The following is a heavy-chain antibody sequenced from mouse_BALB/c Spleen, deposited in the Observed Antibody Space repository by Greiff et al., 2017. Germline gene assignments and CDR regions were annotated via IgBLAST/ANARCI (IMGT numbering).Heavy chain of an antibody. Sequence: EVNVVESGGGLVKPGGSLKLSCAASGFTFSSYTMSWVRQTPEKRLEWVATISSGGGNTYYPDSVKGRFTISRDNAKNNLYLQMSSLRSEDTALYYCARYNPYYLDYWGQGTTLTVSS. CDR3: ARYNPYYLDY. V-gene: IGHV5-9*03. CDR2: ISSGGGNT. CDR1: GFTFSSYT. J-gene: IGHJ2*01.